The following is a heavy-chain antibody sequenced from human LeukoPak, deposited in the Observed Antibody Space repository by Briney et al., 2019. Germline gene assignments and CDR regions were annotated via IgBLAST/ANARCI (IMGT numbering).Heavy chain of an antibody. CDR3: AKGKDIVVVPAAMPTWFDP. Sequence: SVKVSRKASGGTFSSYAVSWVRQAPGRGLEWMGGIIPIFGTANYAQKFQGRVTITTDESTSTAYTELSSLRSEDTAVYYCAKGKDIVVVPAAMPTWFDPWGQGTLVTVSS. CDR1: GGTFSSYA. CDR2: IIPIFGTA. V-gene: IGHV1-69*05. D-gene: IGHD2-2*01. J-gene: IGHJ5*02.